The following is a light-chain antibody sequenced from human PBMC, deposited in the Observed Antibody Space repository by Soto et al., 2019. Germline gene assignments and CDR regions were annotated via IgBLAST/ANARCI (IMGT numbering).Light chain of an antibody. V-gene: IGKV3-15*01. Sequence: EIVMTQSPATLSLSPGERAALSCRASQGISSELAWYQQKPGQPPRLLIYGASTRATGVPARFTGSGSVSDFTLTISGLQSEDFAVYYCQQGHNWPLTFGQGTRLEI. CDR1: QGISSE. CDR2: GAS. CDR3: QQGHNWPLT. J-gene: IGKJ2*01.